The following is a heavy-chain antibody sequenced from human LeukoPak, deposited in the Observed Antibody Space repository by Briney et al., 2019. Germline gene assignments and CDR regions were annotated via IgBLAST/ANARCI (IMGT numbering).Heavy chain of an antibody. V-gene: IGHV4-59*01. CDR1: GGSISSYY. CDR3: ARADGYSYDNHFDY. CDR2: IYYSGST. J-gene: IGHJ4*02. Sequence: SVTLSLTCTVSGGSISSYYWSWIRQPPGKGLEWIGYIYYSGSTNYNHSLESRVTISVDTSKNQISLKLSSVTAADTAVYYCARADGYSYDNHFDYWGQGTLVT. D-gene: IGHD5-18*01.